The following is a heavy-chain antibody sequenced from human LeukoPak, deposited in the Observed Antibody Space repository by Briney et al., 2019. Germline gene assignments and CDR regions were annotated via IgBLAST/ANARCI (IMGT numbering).Heavy chain of an antibody. CDR2: IYTTGRT. J-gene: IGHJ6*02. V-gene: IGHV4-59*02. Sequence: PSETLSLTCSVSGGSVNSYYWSWIRQPPGKGLEWIGYIYTTGRTNYNPSLKSRVTISVDTSKNQFSLKLSSVTAADTAVYYCARVPDILTGEGDVWGQGTTVTVSS. CDR3: ARVPDILTGEGDV. CDR1: GGSVNSYY. D-gene: IGHD3-9*01.